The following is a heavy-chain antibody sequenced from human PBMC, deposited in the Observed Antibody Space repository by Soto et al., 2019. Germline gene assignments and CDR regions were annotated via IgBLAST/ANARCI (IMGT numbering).Heavy chain of an antibody. V-gene: IGHV1-69*02. D-gene: IGHD3-10*01. CDR3: APASGSGSYNNAAFDI. J-gene: IGHJ3*02. CDR2: IIPILGIA. Sequence: QVQLVQSGAEVKKPGSSVKVSCKASGGTFSSYTISWVRQAPGQGLEWMGRIIPILGIANYAQKFQGRVTITADKSTRTAYMELSSLRSEDTAVYYCAPASGSGSYNNAAFDIWGQGTMVTVSS. CDR1: GGTFSSYT.